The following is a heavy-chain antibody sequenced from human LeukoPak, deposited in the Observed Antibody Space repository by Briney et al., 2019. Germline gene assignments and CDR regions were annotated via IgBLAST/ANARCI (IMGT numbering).Heavy chain of an antibody. J-gene: IGHJ4*02. CDR2: ITTYNGYT. D-gene: IGHD1-26*01. Sequence: APVKVSCKASGYTFTNYGISWMRQAPGQELEWMGWITTYNGYTNYAQKFQGRVTMTTDTSTSTAYMELRSLRSDDAAVYYCARLSGSYYIFDYWGQGTLVTVSS. V-gene: IGHV1-18*01. CDR3: ARLSGSYYIFDY. CDR1: GYTFTNYG.